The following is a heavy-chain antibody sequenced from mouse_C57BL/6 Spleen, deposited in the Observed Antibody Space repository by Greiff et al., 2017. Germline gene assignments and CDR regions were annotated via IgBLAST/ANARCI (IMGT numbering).Heavy chain of an antibody. CDR1: GYTFTSYW. CDR2: IYPGSGST. CDR3: GRTSINAEVPDY. Sequence: QVQLQQPGAELVKPGASVKMSCKASGYTFTSYWITWVKQRPGQGLEWIGDIYPGSGSTNYNEKFKSKATLTVDTSSSTASMQHSSLTSEDSAVYYCGRTSINAEVPDYWGQGTTLTVSS. V-gene: IGHV1-55*01. D-gene: IGHD5-1*01. J-gene: IGHJ2*01.